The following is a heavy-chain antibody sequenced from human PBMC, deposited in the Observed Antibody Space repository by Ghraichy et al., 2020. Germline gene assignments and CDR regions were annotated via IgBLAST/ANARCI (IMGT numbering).Heavy chain of an antibody. V-gene: IGHV3-11*01. Sequence: GGSLRLSCAASGFTFSDYYMSWIRQAPGKGLEWVSYISSSGSTIYYADSVKGRFTISRDNAKNSLYLQMNSLRAEDTAVYYCARERIVVVPAALYYYYYGMDVWGQGTTVTVSS. CDR3: ARERIVVVPAALYYYYYGMDV. D-gene: IGHD2-2*01. CDR2: ISSSGSTI. CDR1: GFTFSDYY. J-gene: IGHJ6*02.